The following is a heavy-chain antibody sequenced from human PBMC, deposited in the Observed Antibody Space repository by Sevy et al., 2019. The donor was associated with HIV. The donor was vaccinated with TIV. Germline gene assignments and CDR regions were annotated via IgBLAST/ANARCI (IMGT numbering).Heavy chain of an antibody. V-gene: IGHV4-59*11. J-gene: IGHJ4*02. CDR2: ISYTGRT. D-gene: IGHD6-19*01. Sequence: SETLSLTCAVSGGSISSHFWSWIRQPPGKGLEWIAYISYTGRTNYNSSLESRVTISLDTSKTQFSLKLNSVTAADTAVYYCARAAVSGTSSYDSWGQGILVTVSS. CDR1: GGSISSHF. CDR3: ARAAVSGTSSYDS.